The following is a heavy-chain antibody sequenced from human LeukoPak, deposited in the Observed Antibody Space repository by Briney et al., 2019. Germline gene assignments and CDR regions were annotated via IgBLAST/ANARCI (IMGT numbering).Heavy chain of an antibody. CDR1: GFTFSSFA. V-gene: IGHV3-23*01. Sequence: GGSLRLSCAASGFTFSSFAMSWVRQAPGKGLEWVSGISDSGGSTYYPDSVKGRFTISRDNSKNTLYLQMNSLRAEDTAVYYCAKLESSSWFSHFDYWGQGTLVTVSS. J-gene: IGHJ4*02. CDR3: AKLESSSWFSHFDY. CDR2: ISDSGGST. D-gene: IGHD6-13*01.